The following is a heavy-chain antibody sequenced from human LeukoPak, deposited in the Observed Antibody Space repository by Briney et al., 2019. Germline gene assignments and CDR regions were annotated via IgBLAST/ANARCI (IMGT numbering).Heavy chain of an antibody. CDR2: IYYSGST. J-gene: IGHJ4*02. CDR3: VANGGMYSSSWYDY. V-gene: IGHV4-39*07. Sequence: SETLSLTCTVSGGSISGSNYYWGWIRQPPGKGLEWIGSIYYSGSTYYNPSLKSRVTIFVDTSKNQFSLKLSSVTAADTAVYYCVANGGMYSSSWYDYWGQGTLVTVSS. D-gene: IGHD6-13*01. CDR1: GGSISGSNYY.